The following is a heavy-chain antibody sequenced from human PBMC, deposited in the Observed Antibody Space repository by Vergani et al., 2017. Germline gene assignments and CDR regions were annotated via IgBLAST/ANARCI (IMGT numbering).Heavy chain of an antibody. V-gene: IGHV1-69*01. Sequence: QVQLVQSGAEVKKPGSSVKVSCKASGGTFSSYAISWVRQAPGQGLEWMGGIIPIFGTANYAQKFQGRVTLTADDSTSTAYMELSSLRSEDTAVYYCARVGGVVVVAATHGWFDPWGQGTLVTVSS. D-gene: IGHD2-15*01. CDR3: ARVGGVVVVAATHGWFDP. CDR2: IIPIFGTA. J-gene: IGHJ5*02. CDR1: GGTFSSYA.